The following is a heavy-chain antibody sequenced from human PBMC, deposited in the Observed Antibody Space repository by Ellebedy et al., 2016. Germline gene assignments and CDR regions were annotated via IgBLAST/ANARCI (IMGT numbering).Heavy chain of an antibody. CDR2: IRSDGSVT. V-gene: IGHV3-74*01. Sequence: GESLKISCAASGFTLSGSWMHWVRQAPGKGLVWVSLIRSDGSVTAYADSVEGRFTVSRDNAKNTVYLQMNSLRAEDTAVYYCAREKVSVSGTGYVGLWGQGTLVTVSS. J-gene: IGHJ4*02. CDR1: GFTLSGSW. CDR3: AREKVSVSGTGYVGL. D-gene: IGHD6-19*01.